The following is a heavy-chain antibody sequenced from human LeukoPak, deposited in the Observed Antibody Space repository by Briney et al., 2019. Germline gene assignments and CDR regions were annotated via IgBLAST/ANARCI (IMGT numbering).Heavy chain of an antibody. CDR1: GFTFSSYW. CDR2: IKQDGSEE. CDR3: ARVKVVVTPYYFDY. J-gene: IGHJ4*02. V-gene: IGHV3-7*01. Sequence: GGSLRLSCAASGFTFSSYWMSWVRQAPGKGLEWVANIKQDGSEEYYVDSVKGRFTISRDNAKNSLYLQMNSLRAEDTAVYYCARVKVVVTPYYFDYWGQGTLVTVSS. D-gene: IGHD3-22*01.